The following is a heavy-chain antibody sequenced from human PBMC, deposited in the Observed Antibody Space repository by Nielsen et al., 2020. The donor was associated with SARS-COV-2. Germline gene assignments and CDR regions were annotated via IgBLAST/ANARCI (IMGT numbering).Heavy chain of an antibody. CDR2: AHFTRTT. J-gene: IGHJ6*03. CDR3: ARGFSSGFVNAYHHMDV. CDR1: GGSIGSYY. V-gene: IGHV4-59*08. Sequence: SETLSLTCTVSGGSIGSYYWNWVRQAPGTGLEWVGYAHFTRTTTYNPSLKSRVTISVDLSKNHFSLNLASVSAADTAVYYCARGFSSGFVNAYHHMDVWGEGITVTVSS. D-gene: IGHD3-10*01.